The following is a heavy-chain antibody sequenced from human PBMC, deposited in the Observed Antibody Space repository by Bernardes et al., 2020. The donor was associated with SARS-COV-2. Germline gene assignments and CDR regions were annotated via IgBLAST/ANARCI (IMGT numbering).Heavy chain of an antibody. CDR2: IYYSGST. CDR3: ARAKAVLAAHRGWAYWFDP. CDR1: GGSISSYY. Sequence: SETLSLTCTVSGGSISSYYWSWIRQPPGKGLEWIGYIYYSGSTNYNPSLKSRVTISVDTSKNQFSLKLSSVTAADTAVYYCARAKAVLAAHRGWAYWFDPWGQGTLVTVSS. J-gene: IGHJ5*02. D-gene: IGHD3-3*02. V-gene: IGHV4-59*01.